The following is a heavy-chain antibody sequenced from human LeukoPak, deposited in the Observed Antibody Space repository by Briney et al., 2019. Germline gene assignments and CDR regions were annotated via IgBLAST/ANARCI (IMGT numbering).Heavy chain of an antibody. CDR2: IFPGDCDT. Sequence: GQSLKFSCTGSGSSFTSYWIGWVRQMLVKGLGWMGIIFPGDCDTRYSPSFQGQVTISADTSINTAYLQWSSLKASDTAIYYCARHGDGIASAGRGSFDYWGQGTLVTVSS. J-gene: IGHJ4*02. CDR1: GSSFTSYW. D-gene: IGHD6-13*01. CDR3: ARHGDGIASAGRGSFDY. V-gene: IGHV5-51*01.